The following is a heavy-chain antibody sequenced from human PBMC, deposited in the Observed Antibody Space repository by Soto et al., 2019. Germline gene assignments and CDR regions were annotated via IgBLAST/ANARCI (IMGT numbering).Heavy chain of an antibody. CDR2: IYPGDSDT. CDR1: GYSFTSYW. Sequence: GESLKISCKGSGYSFTSYWIGWVRQMPGKGLEWMGIIYPGDSDTRYSPSFQGQVTISADKSISTAYLQWSSLKASDTAMYYCARQDARGRGELLPIDYWGQGTLVTVSS. CDR3: ARQDARGRGELLPIDY. V-gene: IGHV5-51*01. D-gene: IGHD1-26*01. J-gene: IGHJ4*02.